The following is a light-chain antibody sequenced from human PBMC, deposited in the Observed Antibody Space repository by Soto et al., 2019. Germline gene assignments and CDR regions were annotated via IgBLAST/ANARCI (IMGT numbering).Light chain of an antibody. V-gene: IGKV1-39*01. CDR1: QSISSY. CDR2: AAS. J-gene: IGKJ4*01. Sequence: DIQMTQSPSSLSASVGDRVTITCRASQSISSYLNWYQQKPGKAPKVLIYAASSLQSGVPSRFSGSGSGTDFTLPIRSLQPEDFATYYCQHSYSTPRTFGGGTKVDTK. CDR3: QHSYSTPRT.